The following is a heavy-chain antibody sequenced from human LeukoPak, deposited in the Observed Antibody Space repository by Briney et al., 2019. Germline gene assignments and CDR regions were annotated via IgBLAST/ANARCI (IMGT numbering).Heavy chain of an antibody. Sequence: KSGESLKISCKGSGYSFTNYWIGWVRQMPGKGLEWMGIIYPGDSDTRYSPSFQGQVTISADKSISTAYLQWSSLQASDTAMYYCARRRGRGYFGVPDTFDIWGQGTMVTVSS. J-gene: IGHJ3*02. CDR1: GYSFTNYW. CDR2: IYPGDSDT. CDR3: ARRRGRGYFGVPDTFDI. D-gene: IGHD2-15*01. V-gene: IGHV5-51*01.